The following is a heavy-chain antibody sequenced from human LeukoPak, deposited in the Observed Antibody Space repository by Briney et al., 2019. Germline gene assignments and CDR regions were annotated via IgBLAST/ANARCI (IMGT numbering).Heavy chain of an antibody. CDR3: ARSGSLYGSGDYWPDY. V-gene: IGHV1-2*02. J-gene: IGHJ4*02. CDR2: INPNSGGT. D-gene: IGHD3-10*01. CDR1: GYTFTGYY. Sequence: GASVKVSCKASGYTFTGYYMHWVRQAPGQGLEWMGWINPNSGGTHYAQKFQGRVTMTRDTSIRAAYMDVSRLKPDDTAVYFCARSGSLYGSGDYWPDYWGQGTLVTVSS.